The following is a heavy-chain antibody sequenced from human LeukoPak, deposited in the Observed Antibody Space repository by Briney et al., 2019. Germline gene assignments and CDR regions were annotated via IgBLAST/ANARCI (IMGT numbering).Heavy chain of an antibody. Sequence: GGSLRLSCAASGFTFSSYSMNWVRQAPGKGLEWVSSISSSSSYIYYADSVKGRFSISRDNAKNSLYLQMNSLRAEDTAVYYCARDGGPWGGNSKPGYWGQGTLVTVS. V-gene: IGHV3-21*01. CDR1: GFTFSSYS. D-gene: IGHD4-23*01. J-gene: IGHJ4*02. CDR3: ARDGGPWGGNSKPGY. CDR2: ISSSSSYI.